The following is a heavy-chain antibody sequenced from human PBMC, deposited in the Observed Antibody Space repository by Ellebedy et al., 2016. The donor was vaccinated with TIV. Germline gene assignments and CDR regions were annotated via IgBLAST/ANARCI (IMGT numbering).Heavy chain of an antibody. CDR3: PKSSGWYKFDD. J-gene: IGHJ4*02. CDR1: GFTFSHYA. Sequence: GESLKISCAASGFTFSHYAMHWVRQAPGKGLEWVAEVSYDGNTKYYTDSVKGRFTISRDNSKNPLYLQMNSLRAEDTAVYYCPKSSGWYKFDDWGQGTLVTVSS. CDR2: VSYDGNTK. D-gene: IGHD6-19*01. V-gene: IGHV3-30*04.